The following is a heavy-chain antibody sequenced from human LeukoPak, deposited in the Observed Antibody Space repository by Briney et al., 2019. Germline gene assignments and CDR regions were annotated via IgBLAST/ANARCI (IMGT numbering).Heavy chain of an antibody. D-gene: IGHD2-15*01. V-gene: IGHV4-34*01. CDR3: AREGYCSGGTCYGWIPIDY. Sequence: SETLSLTCAVYGGSFSGYYWSWIRQPPGKGLEWIGEINHSGSTNYNPSLKSRVTISVDTSKNQFSLKLSSVTAADTAVYYCAREGYCSGGTCYGWIPIDYWGQGTLVTVSS. CDR2: INHSGST. J-gene: IGHJ4*02. CDR1: GGSFSGYY.